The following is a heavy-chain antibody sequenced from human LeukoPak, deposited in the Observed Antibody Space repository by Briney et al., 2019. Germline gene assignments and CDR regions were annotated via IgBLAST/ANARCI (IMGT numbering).Heavy chain of an antibody. J-gene: IGHJ4*02. Sequence: IWVVPVSGKGLEWVSGISGSGGTTYYADSVKGRFTISRDNSKNSLSLQVSSLRAEDTAVYYCAKTNGYYSDWGQGTLVTVSS. CDR3: AKTNGYYSD. CDR2: ISGSGGTT. D-gene: IGHD3-22*01. V-gene: IGHV3-23*01.